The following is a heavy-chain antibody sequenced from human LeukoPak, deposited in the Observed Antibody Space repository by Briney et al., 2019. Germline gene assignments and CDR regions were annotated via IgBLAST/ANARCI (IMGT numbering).Heavy chain of an antibody. V-gene: IGHV4-39*01. CDR3: ATQMDTAMVFTPYFDY. D-gene: IGHD5-18*01. CDR2: IYYSGST. J-gene: IGHJ4*02. CDR1: GGSISSSSYY. Sequence: SETLSLTCTVSGGSISSSSYYWGWIRQPPGKGLEWIGSIYYSGSTYYNPSLKSRVTISVGTSKNQFSLKLSSVTAADTAVYYCATQMDTAMVFTPYFDYWGQGTLVTVSS.